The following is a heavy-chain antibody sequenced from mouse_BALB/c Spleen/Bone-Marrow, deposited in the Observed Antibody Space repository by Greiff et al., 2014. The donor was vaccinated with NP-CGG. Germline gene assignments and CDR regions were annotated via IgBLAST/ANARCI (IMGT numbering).Heavy chain of an antibody. V-gene: IGHV1-14*01. CDR3: ARRCGNYYFDY. Sequence: EVQGVESGPELVKPGASVKMSCKASGYTFTSYVMHWVKQKPGQGLEWIGYIHPYNDGTKYNEKFKGKATLTSDKSSSTAYMELSSLTSEDSAVYYCARRCGNYYFDYWGQGTTLTVSS. D-gene: IGHD2-1*01. CDR2: IHPYNDGT. J-gene: IGHJ2*01. CDR1: GYTFTSYV.